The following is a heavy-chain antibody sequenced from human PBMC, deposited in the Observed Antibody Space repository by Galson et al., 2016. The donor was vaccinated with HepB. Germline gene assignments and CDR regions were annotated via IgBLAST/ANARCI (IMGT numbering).Heavy chain of an antibody. V-gene: IGHV1-69*06. Sequence: SVKVSCKAPGGTFSKYALTWVRQAPGQGLEWMGGIIPIYGATNYAQRFQGRVTITADTSTTTAYMELSGLGSEDTAAYYCARGHFDLWTGPSYYYDMGVWGQGTTVTVSS. J-gene: IGHJ6*02. CDR2: IIPIYGAT. CDR1: GGTFSKYA. CDR3: ARGHFDLWTGPSYYYDMGV. D-gene: IGHD3/OR15-3a*01.